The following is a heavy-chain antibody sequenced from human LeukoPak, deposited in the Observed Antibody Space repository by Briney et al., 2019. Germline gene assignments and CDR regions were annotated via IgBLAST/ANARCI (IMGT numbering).Heavy chain of an antibody. CDR2: ISASTSYI. CDR1: GFTFSTYT. J-gene: IGHJ4*02. V-gene: IGHV3-21*01. D-gene: IGHD5-12*01. Sequence: GGSLRLSCAASGFTFSTYTLNWVRQAPGKGLEWVSSISASTSYINYADSVKGRFTISRDNAENSLYLQMNSLRAEDTAVYYCARDRGADYWGQGTLVTVSS. CDR3: ARDRGADY.